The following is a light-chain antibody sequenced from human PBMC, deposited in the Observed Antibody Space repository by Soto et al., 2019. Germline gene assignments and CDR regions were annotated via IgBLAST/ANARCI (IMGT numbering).Light chain of an antibody. CDR1: QDVSSK. CDR2: DAS. CDR3: QQYIRWPLT. Sequence: EMVVTQSPATLSVSPGERVTLSCRTSQDVSSKLAWYQQKPGQPPSLLIYDASTRATGTPARFSGSGSGPEFTLAVSRLPSEDYALYFCQQYIRWPLTFGGGTKVEIK. J-gene: IGKJ4*01. V-gene: IGKV3D-15*01.